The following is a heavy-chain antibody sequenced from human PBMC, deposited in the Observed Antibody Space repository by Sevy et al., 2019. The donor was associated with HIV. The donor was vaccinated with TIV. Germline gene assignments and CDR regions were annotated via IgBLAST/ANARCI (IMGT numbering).Heavy chain of an antibody. D-gene: IGHD2-15*01. CDR3: ARGKNCSGGSCYDGMVV. Sequence: ASVKVSCKASGGTFSSYAISWVRQAPGQGLEWMGGIIPIFGTANYAQKFQGRVTITADESTSTAYMELSSLRSEDTAVYYCARGKNCSGGSCYDGMVVWGQGTTVTVSS. J-gene: IGHJ6*02. V-gene: IGHV1-69*13. CDR2: IIPIFGTA. CDR1: GGTFSSYA.